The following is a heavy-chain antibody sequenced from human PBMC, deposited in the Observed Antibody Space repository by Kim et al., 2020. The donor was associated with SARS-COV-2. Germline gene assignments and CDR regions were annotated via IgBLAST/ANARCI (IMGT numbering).Heavy chain of an antibody. CDR2: IGTDGDT. CDR3: ARADYGGIYYYYYGMDV. D-gene: IGHD4-17*01. V-gene: IGHV3-13*01. J-gene: IGHJ6*02. CDR1: GFTFSSYD. Sequence: GGSLRLSCAASGFTFSSYDMHWVRQATGKGLEWVSAIGTDGDTYSSGSVKGRLTISRENAKNCLYFQMNSLRAGDTAAYYCARADYGGIYYYYYGMDVWGQGTTVTVSS.